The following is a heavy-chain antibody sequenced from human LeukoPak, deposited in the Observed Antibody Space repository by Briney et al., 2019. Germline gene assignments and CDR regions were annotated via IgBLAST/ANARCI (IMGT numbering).Heavy chain of an antibody. CDR1: GGTFSSYT. CDR2: IIPILGIA. V-gene: IGHV1-69*02. CDR3: ATWSEERVDY. J-gene: IGHJ4*02. D-gene: IGHD1-1*01. Sequence: GSSVQVSCKASGGTFSSYTISWVRQAPGQGLEWMGRIIPILGIANYAQKFQGRVTITADKSTSTAYRELSSLRSEDTAVYYCATWSEERVDYWGQGTLVTVSA.